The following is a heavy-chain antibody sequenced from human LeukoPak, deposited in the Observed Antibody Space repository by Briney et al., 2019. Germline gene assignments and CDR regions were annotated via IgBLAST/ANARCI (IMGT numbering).Heavy chain of an antibody. D-gene: IGHD1-1*01. CDR1: GYTFTSYG. CDR2: ISTYNGDT. CDR3: ARTGQPNWFDP. Sequence: GASVKVSCKASGYTFTSYGISWVRQAPGQGLEWMGWISTYNGDTSYVQKLQGRVTMTTDTSTSTAYMELRSLRFDDSAMYYCARTGQPNWFDPWGQGTLITVSS. V-gene: IGHV1-18*01. J-gene: IGHJ5*02.